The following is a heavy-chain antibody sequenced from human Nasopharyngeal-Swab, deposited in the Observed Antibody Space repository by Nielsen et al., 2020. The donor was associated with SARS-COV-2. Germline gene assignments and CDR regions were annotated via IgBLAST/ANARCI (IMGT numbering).Heavy chain of an antibody. V-gene: IGHV4-39*01. CDR1: GVSMSSSRSFY. CDR2: VYNNGDT. J-gene: IGHJ4*02. Sequence: SETLSFTCTVSGVSMSSSRSFYWGWIRQPPGKGLEWIGSVYNNGDTFYNPSLQSRVTISVDTSENQFSLRLTSVTAADTALYYCTSSKTWGQGVLVTVSS. D-gene: IGHD2-2*01. CDR3: TSSKT.